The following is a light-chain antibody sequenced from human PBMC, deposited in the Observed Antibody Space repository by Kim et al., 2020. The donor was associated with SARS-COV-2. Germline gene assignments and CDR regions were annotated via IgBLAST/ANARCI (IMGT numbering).Light chain of an antibody. CDR3: QQYYSTPPS. CDR2: WAS. CDR1: QTVLYNSNNKYY. J-gene: IGKJ2*03. V-gene: IGKV4-1*01. Sequence: RATLNCKSSQTVLYNSNNKYYLAWYQQNPGHAPKLLIYWASIRESGVSDRFSGSGSETDFTLTISSLQAEDVAVYYCQQYYSTPPSLGQGTKLEI.